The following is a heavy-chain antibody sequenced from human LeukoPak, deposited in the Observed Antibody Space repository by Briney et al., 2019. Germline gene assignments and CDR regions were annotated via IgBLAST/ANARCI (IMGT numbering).Heavy chain of an antibody. CDR3: ARHFIPEVGAVDGDYFDY. CDR1: GGSISSSSYY. CDR2: IYYSGST. Sequence: SETLSLTCTVSGGSISSSSYYWGWIRQPPGKGLEWIGSIYYSGSTYYNPSLKSRVTISVDTSKNQFSLKLSSVTAADTAVYYCARHFIPEVGAVDGDYFDYWGQGTLVTVSS. V-gene: IGHV4-39*01. J-gene: IGHJ4*02. D-gene: IGHD1-26*01.